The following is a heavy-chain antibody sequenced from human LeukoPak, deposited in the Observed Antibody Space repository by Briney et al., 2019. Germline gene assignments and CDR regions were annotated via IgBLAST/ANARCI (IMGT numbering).Heavy chain of an antibody. D-gene: IGHD6-19*01. CDR3: ASSIAVAGTFDY. Sequence: SETQSLTCAVSGGSISSGGYSWSWIRQPPGKGLEWIGYIYYSGNTNYNPSLKSRVTISVDTSKNQFSLKLSSVTAADTAVYYCASSIAVAGTFDYWGQGTLVTVSS. V-gene: IGHV4-61*08. CDR2: IYYSGNT. CDR1: GGSISSGGYS. J-gene: IGHJ4*02.